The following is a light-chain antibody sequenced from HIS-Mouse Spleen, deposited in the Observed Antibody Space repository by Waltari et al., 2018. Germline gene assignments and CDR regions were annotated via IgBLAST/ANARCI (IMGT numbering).Light chain of an antibody. J-gene: IGLJ3*02. CDR1: SSDVGGYNY. CDR2: DVS. V-gene: IGLV2-14*03. Sequence: QSALTQPASVSASPGQSITISCTGTSSDVGGYNYVSWYQQHPGKAPKLMIYDVSNRPSGVSNRFSGSKSGNTASLTIYGLQAEDEADHYCSSYTSSSVWVFGGGTKLTVL. CDR3: SSYTSSSVWV.